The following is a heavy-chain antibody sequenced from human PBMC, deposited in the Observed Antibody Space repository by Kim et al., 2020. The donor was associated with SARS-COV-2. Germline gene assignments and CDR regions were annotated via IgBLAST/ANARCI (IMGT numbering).Heavy chain of an antibody. J-gene: IGHJ5*02. D-gene: IGHD4-17*01. CDR3: AKAYPDYGDYASVWFDP. V-gene: IGHV3-33*06. Sequence: VKGRFTISRDNSKNTVYLQMNAHRAEGTAVYYCAKAYPDYGDYASVWFDPWGQGTLVTVSS.